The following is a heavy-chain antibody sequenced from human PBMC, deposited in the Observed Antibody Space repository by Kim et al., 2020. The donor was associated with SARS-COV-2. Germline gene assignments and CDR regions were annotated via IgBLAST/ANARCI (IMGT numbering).Heavy chain of an antibody. Sequence: GGSLRLSCAASGFSFTHYWMHWVRQAPGKGLVWFSRINSEGDRTIYADSVKGRFTISRDNAENTLYLQMSSLRAEDTAVYYCVREGPEWGDPFDNWGQGTLVTVSS. D-gene: IGHD3-10*01. CDR2: INSEGDRT. CDR1: GFSFTHYW. CDR3: VREGPEWGDPFDN. J-gene: IGHJ4*02. V-gene: IGHV3-74*01.